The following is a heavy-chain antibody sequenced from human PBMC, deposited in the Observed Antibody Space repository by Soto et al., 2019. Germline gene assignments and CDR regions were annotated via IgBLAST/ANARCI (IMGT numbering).Heavy chain of an antibody. Sequence: PSETLSLTCTVSGGSISSSSYFWGWIRQPPGKGLEWIGTIYYSGSTYYNPSLKSRVTISVDTSKNQFSLKLSSVTAADTAMYYCARTCGGDCYSDYWGQGTLVTVSS. CDR1: GGSISSSSYF. J-gene: IGHJ4*02. D-gene: IGHD2-21*02. CDR2: IYYSGST. CDR3: ARTCGGDCYSDY. V-gene: IGHV4-39*01.